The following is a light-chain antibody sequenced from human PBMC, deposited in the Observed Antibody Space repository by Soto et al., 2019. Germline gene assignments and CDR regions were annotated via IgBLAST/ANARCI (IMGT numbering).Light chain of an antibody. Sequence: VLTQSPGTLSLSPGERATLSCRASQSVDNKYLAWYQQKRGQAPRLLIYGASTRAAGIPDRFSGSGSGTDFTLAISCLEPEDFATYYCLQTDSSPRTFGQWTKVDI. J-gene: IGKJ1*01. V-gene: IGKV3-20*01. CDR2: GAS. CDR1: QSVDNKY. CDR3: LQTDSSPRT.